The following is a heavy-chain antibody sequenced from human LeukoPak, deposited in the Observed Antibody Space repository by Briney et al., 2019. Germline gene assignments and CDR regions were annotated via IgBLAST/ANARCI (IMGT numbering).Heavy chain of an antibody. CDR2: INHSGST. D-gene: IGHD2-15*01. CDR1: GGSFSGYY. V-gene: IGHV4-34*01. CDR3: AREGVAAHDAFDI. Sequence: PSETLSLTCAVYGGSFSGYYWSWIRQPPGRGLEWIGEINHSGSTNYNPSLKSRVTIPVDTSKNQFSLKLSSVTAADTAVYYCAREGVAAHDAFDIWGQGTMVTVSS. J-gene: IGHJ3*02.